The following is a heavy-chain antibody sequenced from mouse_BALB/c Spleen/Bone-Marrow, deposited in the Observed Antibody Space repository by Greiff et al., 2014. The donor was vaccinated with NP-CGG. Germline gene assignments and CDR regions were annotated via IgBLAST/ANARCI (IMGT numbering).Heavy chain of an antibody. Sequence: QMQLKESAAELARPGASVKMSCKASGYTFSRYTIHWIKQRPGQGLEWIGFINPASEFSEYNQKFKDKTTLTADKSSTTAYMQLNSLTSEDSAVYYCARSGTPAWFAYWGQGTLVTVSA. D-gene: IGHD3-3*01. V-gene: IGHV1-4*02. CDR3: ARSGTPAWFAY. J-gene: IGHJ3*01. CDR2: INPASEFS. CDR1: GYTFSRYT.